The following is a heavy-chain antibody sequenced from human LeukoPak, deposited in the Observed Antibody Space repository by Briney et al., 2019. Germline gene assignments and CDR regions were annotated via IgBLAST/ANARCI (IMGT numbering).Heavy chain of an antibody. Sequence: SETLSLTCTVSGGSISSYYWSWIRQPPGKGLEWIGYIYYSGSTNYNPSLKSRVTISVDTSKNQFSLKLSSVTAADTAVYYCARRWGDYYYYYYMDVWGKGTTVTISS. J-gene: IGHJ6*03. D-gene: IGHD2-21*02. CDR2: IYYSGST. CDR3: ARRWGDYYYYYYMDV. CDR1: GGSISSYY. V-gene: IGHV4-59*12.